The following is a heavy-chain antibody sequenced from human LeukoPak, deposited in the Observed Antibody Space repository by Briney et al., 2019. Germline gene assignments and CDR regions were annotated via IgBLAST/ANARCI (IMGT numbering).Heavy chain of an antibody. D-gene: IGHD1-26*01. J-gene: IGHJ4*02. CDR3: ARRSDSGSDDGEDYFDF. Sequence: SETPSLACSVSAGSIFSTTFYWGWIRQPPGKGLEWSGSMYYDGSTYYNPSLKSRVSISVDTSNNQFSLKLTSVTAAGTAVYFCARRSDSGSDDGEDYFDFWGQGTLVTVSS. V-gene: IGHV4-39*01. CDR2: MYYDGST. CDR1: AGSIFSTTFY.